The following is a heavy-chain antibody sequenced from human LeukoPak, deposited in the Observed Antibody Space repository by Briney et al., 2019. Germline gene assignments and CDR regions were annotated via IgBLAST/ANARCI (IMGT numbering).Heavy chain of an antibody. J-gene: IGHJ4*02. CDR1: GLEFMNKW. D-gene: IGHD1-26*01. V-gene: IGHV3-74*01. Sequence: GGSLRLSCAASGLEFMNKWVHWVRQVPGKGLLWVSRISDDARRAHYADPVKGRFTVSRDNAKNTVYLEMNNLKAEDTGLYFCARADWEYNFDYWGQGDLVTVSS. CDR2: ISDDARRA. CDR3: ARADWEYNFDY.